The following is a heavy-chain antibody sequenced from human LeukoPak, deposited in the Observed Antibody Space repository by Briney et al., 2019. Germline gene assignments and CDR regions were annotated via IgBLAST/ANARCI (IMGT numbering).Heavy chain of an antibody. CDR2: IYYTGKN. CDR1: GGSINSHY. D-gene: IGHD5-12*01. V-gene: IGHV4-59*08. Sequence: SETLSLTCAVSGGSINSHYRVWIRQPPGRGLQWIGDIYYTGKNNYNPSLKSRVTISLDTSKDHLSLNLTSVLAADTAIYYCVRRDSGWNYFDYWGQRILVTVSS. J-gene: IGHJ4*02. CDR3: VRRDSGWNYFDY.